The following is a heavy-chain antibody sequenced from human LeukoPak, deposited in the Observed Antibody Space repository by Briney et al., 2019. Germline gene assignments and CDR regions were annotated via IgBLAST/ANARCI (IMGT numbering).Heavy chain of an antibody. Sequence: PSETLSLTCAVYGGSFSGYNWSWIRQPPGKGLEWIGEINHSGSTNYNPSLKSRVTISVDTSKNQFSLKLSSVTAADTAVYYCARGRGSSSMGDFPSKDHDFAYWGQGTLVTVSS. D-gene: IGHD6-6*01. CDR1: GGSFSGYN. V-gene: IGHV4-34*01. CDR2: INHSGST. J-gene: IGHJ4*02. CDR3: ARGRGSSSMGDFPSKDHDFAY.